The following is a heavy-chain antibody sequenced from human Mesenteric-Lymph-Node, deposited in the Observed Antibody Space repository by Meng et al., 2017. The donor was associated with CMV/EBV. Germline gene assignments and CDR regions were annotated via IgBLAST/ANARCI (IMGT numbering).Heavy chain of an antibody. CDR3: ASARVNSAARSRRGYFDY. CDR2: INHSGST. D-gene: IGHD6-6*01. J-gene: IGHJ4*02. Sequence: GSLRLSCTVSGGSISSSSYYWGWIRQPPGKGLEWIGEINHSGSTNYNPSLKSRVTISVDTSKNQFSLKLSSVTAADTAVYYCASARVNSAARSRRGYFDYWGQGTLVTVSS. V-gene: IGHV4-39*07. CDR1: GGSISSSSYY.